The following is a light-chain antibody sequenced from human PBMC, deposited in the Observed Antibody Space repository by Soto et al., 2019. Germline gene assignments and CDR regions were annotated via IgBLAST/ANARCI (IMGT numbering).Light chain of an antibody. CDR1: QNVRTF. J-gene: IGKJ1*01. CDR3: QQHSHWPPWT. V-gene: IGKV3-11*01. CDR2: GAS. Sequence: EVVLTQSPATLSLSPGERATLSCRASQNVRTFLDWYQQKPGQAPRLLIYGASNRATGIPTRFSGSGSGTDFTRTISSLEPDDFAVYYCQQHSHWPPWTFGRRTRVEIQ.